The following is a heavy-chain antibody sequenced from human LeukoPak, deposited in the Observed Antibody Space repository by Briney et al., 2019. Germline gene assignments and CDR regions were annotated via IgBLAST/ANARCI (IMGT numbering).Heavy chain of an antibody. CDR2: INPNSGGT. CDR1: GYTFTGNF. CDR3: ARGRSGYSYGYYFDY. D-gene: IGHD5-18*01. Sequence: ASVKVSCKASGYTFTGNFIHWVRQAPGQGLEWMGWINPNSGGTNYAQKFQGRVTMTRDTTISTAYMELSSLRSEDTAVYYCARGRSGYSYGYYFDYWGQGTLVTVSS. J-gene: IGHJ4*02. V-gene: IGHV1-2*02.